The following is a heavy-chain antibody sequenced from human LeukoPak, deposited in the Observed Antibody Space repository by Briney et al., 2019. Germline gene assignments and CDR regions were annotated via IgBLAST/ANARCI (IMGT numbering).Heavy chain of an antibody. J-gene: IGHJ4*02. V-gene: IGHV3-53*01. CDR3: ARGRQCDY. D-gene: IGHD3-10*01. CDR2: LYSGGTA. CDR1: GFTFSDYA. Sequence: GGSLRLSCAASGFTFSDYAMSWVRQAPGKGLEWISILYSGGTAFYADSVKGRFTISGDNSKNTLYLQMNSLRADDTAMYYCARGRQCDYWGQGTLVTVSS.